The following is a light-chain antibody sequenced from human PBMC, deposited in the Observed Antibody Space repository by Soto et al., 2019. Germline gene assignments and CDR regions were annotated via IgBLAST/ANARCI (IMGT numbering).Light chain of an antibody. CDR3: QSYDSSLKV. J-gene: IGLJ1*01. CDR1: SSNIGAGYD. V-gene: IGLV1-40*01. Sequence: QSVLTQPPSVSVAPGQRVTSSCTGSSSNIGAGYDVHWYQQLPGTAPKLLIYGNSNRPSGVPDRFFGSNSGTSASLAITGLQAEDEADYYCQSYDSSLKVFGTGTKVTVL. CDR2: GNS.